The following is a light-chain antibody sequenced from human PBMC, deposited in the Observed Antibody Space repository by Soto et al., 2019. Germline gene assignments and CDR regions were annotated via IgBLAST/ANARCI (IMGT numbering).Light chain of an antibody. J-gene: IGKJ2*01. CDR2: EAS. CDR3: QQYDDYSST. Sequence: DIPMTQSPSTLSASVGDRVTITCRASQTINHWLAWYQQKPGKAPKLLIFEASNLLSGVPSRFSGSGSGTEFTLTISSLQPDDFATYYCQQYDDYSSTFGQGTKLDIK. CDR1: QTINHW. V-gene: IGKV1-5*03.